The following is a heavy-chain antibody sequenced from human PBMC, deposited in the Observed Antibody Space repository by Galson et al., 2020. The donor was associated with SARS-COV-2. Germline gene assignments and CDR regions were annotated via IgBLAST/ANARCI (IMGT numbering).Heavy chain of an antibody. CDR3: AKDQRAHIVVVPAADGWFDP. CDR2: ISWNSGSI. J-gene: IGHJ5*02. CDR1: GFTFDDYA. V-gene: IGHV3-9*01. D-gene: IGHD2-2*01. Sequence: SLKISCAASGFTFDDYAMHWVRQAPGKGLEWVSGISWNSGSIGYADSVKGRFTISRDNAKNSLYLQMNSLRAEDTALYYCAKDQRAHIVVVPAADGWFDPWGQGTLVTVSS.